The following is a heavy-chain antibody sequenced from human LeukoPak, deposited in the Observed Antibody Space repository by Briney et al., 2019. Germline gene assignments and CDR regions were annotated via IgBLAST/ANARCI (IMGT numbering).Heavy chain of an antibody. V-gene: IGHV3-48*02. CDR3: AKIHYSSTSISSSWPEIYYYYGMDV. CDR1: GFTFSSYS. D-gene: IGHD6-13*01. CDR2: ISSSSSTI. Sequence: PGGSLRLSCAASGFTFSSYSMNWVRQAPGKGLEWVSYISSSSSTIYYADSVKGRFTISRDNAKNSLYLQMNSLRDEDTAVYYCAKIHYSSTSISSSWPEIYYYYGMDVWGQGTTVTVSS. J-gene: IGHJ6*02.